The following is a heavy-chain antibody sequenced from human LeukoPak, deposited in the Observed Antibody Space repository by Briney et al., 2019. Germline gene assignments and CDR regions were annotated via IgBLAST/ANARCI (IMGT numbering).Heavy chain of an antibody. CDR3: AKGVFGVNRAFDY. Sequence: GGSLRLSCEASGFTFNTCAMSWVRQAPGKGLEWVSAISESGSGTYYADSAKGRFTISRDNSKNTLSLQMNSLRVDDTALYYCAKGVFGVNRAFDYWGQGTLVTVSS. CDR1: GFTFNTCA. J-gene: IGHJ4*02. CDR2: ISESGSGT. V-gene: IGHV3-23*01. D-gene: IGHD3-3*01.